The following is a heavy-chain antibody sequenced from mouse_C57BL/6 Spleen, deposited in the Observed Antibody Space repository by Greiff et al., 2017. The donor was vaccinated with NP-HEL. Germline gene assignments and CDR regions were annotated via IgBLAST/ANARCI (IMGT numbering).Heavy chain of an antibody. CDR1: GFTFSSYA. CDR3: AREDDGYYAMDY. CDR2: ISDGGSYT. J-gene: IGHJ4*01. D-gene: IGHD2-3*01. V-gene: IGHV5-4*01. Sequence: EVKVEESGGGLVKPGGSLKLSCAASGFTFSSYAMSWVRQTPEKRLEWVATISDGGSYTYYPDNVKGRFTISRDNAKNNLYLQMSHLKSEDTAMYYCAREDDGYYAMDYWGQGTSVTVSS.